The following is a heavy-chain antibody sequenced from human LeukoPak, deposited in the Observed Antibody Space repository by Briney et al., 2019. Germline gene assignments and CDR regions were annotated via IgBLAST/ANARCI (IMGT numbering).Heavy chain of an antibody. V-gene: IGHV3-23*01. CDR1: GFTFSSYA. CDR2: ISGSGGST. J-gene: IGHJ6*03. CDR3: AKAQLELRFGGANYYMDV. Sequence: GGSLRLSCAASGFTFSSYAMSWVRQAPGKGLGWVSAISGSGGSTYYADSVKGRFTISRDNSKNTLYLQMNSLRAEDTVVYYCAKAQLELRFGGANYYMDVWGKGTTVTVSS. D-gene: IGHD1-7*01.